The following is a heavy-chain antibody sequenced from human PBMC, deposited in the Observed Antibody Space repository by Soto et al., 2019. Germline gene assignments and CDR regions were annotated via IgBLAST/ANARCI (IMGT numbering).Heavy chain of an antibody. CDR3: ARIFYYVSGSQSYFVF. Sequence: PSETLSLTCTVSGGSISSYYWSWIRQPPGKGLEWIAYIFYSGSTNYNLSLKSRVTISVDTSMNQFSLKLRSVTATDTAVYYCARIFYYVSGSQSYFVFSGTGILVTVSS. CDR1: GGSISSYY. J-gene: IGHJ4*02. V-gene: IGHV4-59*08. CDR2: IFYSGST. D-gene: IGHD3-10*01.